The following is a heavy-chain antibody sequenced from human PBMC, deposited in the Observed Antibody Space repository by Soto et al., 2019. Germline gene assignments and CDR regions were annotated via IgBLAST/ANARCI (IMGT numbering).Heavy chain of an antibody. Sequence: QLQLQESGSGLVKPSQTLSLTCAVSGGSISSGGYSWSWIRQPPGKGLEWIGYIYHNGSTYYNPSLKRRVTISVDRTKNQFSLKLSSVTAADTAVYYCARGGMISKSSYLPPSVNSFQHWGQGTLVTVSS. CDR3: ARGGMISKSSYLPPSVNSFQH. V-gene: IGHV4-30-2*01. CDR2: IYHNGST. J-gene: IGHJ1*01. D-gene: IGHD3-10*01. CDR1: GGSISSGGYS.